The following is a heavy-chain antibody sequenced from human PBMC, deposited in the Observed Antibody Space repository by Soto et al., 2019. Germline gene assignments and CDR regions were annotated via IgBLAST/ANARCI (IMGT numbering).Heavy chain of an antibody. CDR2: MHYSGRT. CDR1: GGSISSGGYY. J-gene: IGHJ5*02. CDR3: ARPKTIGAAAGKGWFDP. Sequence: PSETLSLTCTVSGGSISSGGYYWSWIRQHPGQGLEWIGSMHYSGRTYYNPSLKSRVTIFLETSKNQFSLKLTSVTAADMAMYYCARPKTIGAAAGKGWFDPWGQGTLVTVSS. V-gene: IGHV4-39*01. D-gene: IGHD6-13*01.